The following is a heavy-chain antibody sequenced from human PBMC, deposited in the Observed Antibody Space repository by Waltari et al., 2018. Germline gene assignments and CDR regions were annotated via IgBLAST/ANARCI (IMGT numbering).Heavy chain of an antibody. J-gene: IGHJ3*02. CDR3: ARETYYDRSGYFRLGAFDI. V-gene: IGHV3-53*01. D-gene: IGHD3-22*01. Sequence: EVQLVESGGGLIQPGGSLRLSCAASGFTVSSNYMSWVRQAPGKGLEWVSRIYSGGSTIYADSVKGRFTISRDDSKNTLYLQMNSLRAEDTAVYYCARETYYDRSGYFRLGAFDIWGQGTVVTVSS. CDR1: GFTVSSNY. CDR2: IYSGGST.